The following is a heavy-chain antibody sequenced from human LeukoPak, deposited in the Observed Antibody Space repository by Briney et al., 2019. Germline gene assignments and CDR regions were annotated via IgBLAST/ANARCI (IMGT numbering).Heavy chain of an antibody. CDR3: ARDSCKYSGKEDFHYYYGMDV. CDR1: GYTFTSYG. V-gene: IGHV1-18*01. Sequence: ASVKVSCKASGYTFTSYGISWVRQAPGQGLEWMGWISAYNGNTNYAQKLQGRVTMTTDTSTSTAYMELRSLRSDDTAVYYCARDSCKYSGKEDFHYYYGMDVWGQGTTVTVSS. D-gene: IGHD1-26*01. CDR2: ISAYNGNT. J-gene: IGHJ6*02.